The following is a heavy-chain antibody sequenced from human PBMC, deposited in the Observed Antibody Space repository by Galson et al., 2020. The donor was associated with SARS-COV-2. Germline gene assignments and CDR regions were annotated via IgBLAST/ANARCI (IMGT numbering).Heavy chain of an antibody. CDR2: LVVGSGNT. CDR1: GFTFTSSA. Sequence: SVKVSCKASGFTFTSSAVQWVRQARGQRLAWIEWLVVGSGNTNYAQKFQERAPITRDMSTSTANMEQSSPRSEETAVYYCAAPYCSSTSCYDAFDIWGQGTMVTVSS. V-gene: IGHV1-58*01. J-gene: IGHJ3*02. D-gene: IGHD2-2*01. CDR3: AAPYCSSTSCYDAFDI.